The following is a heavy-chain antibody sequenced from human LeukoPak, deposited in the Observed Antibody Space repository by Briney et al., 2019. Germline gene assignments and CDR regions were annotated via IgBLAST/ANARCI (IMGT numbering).Heavy chain of an antibody. CDR2: IYHSGST. CDR1: GGSISSGGYY. J-gene: IGHJ3*02. Sequence: SETLSLTCTVSGGSISSGGYYWSWIRQPPGKGLEWIGYIYHSGSTYYNPSLKSRVTISVDRSKNQFSLKLSSVTAADTAVYYCARYCTNGVCQTTDAFDIWGQGTMVTVSS. D-gene: IGHD2-8*01. CDR3: ARYCTNGVCQTTDAFDI. V-gene: IGHV4-30-2*01.